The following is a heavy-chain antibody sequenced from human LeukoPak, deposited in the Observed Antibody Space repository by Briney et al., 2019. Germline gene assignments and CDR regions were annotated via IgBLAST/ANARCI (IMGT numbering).Heavy chain of an antibody. Sequence: ASVKVSCKASGYTFTSYDINWVRQATGQGLEWMGWMNPNSGNTGYAQKFQGRVTMTRNTSTSTAYMELSSLRSEDTAVYYCARAPGPYYYMDVWGKGTTVTISS. V-gene: IGHV1-8*01. J-gene: IGHJ6*03. CDR3: ARAPGPYYYMDV. CDR1: GYTFTSYD. CDR2: MNPNSGNT.